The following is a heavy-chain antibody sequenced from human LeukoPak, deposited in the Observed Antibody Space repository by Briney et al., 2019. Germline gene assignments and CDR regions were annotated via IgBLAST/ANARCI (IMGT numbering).Heavy chain of an antibody. V-gene: IGHV3-23*01. CDR2: ISGSGGST. D-gene: IGHD2-2*02. J-gene: IGHJ4*02. CDR1: GFTLSSYA. CDR3: AKESQHIVVVPAAIAPMDY. Sequence: GGSLRLSCAASGFTLSSYAMSWDRQAPGKGLEWVSAISGSGGSTYYADSVKGRFTISRDNSKNTLYLQMNSLRAEDTAVYYCAKESQHIVVVPAAIAPMDYWGQGTLVTVSS.